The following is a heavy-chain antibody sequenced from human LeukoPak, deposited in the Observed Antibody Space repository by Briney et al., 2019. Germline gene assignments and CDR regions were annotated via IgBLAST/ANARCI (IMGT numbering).Heavy chain of an antibody. CDR2: IWYDGSNK. V-gene: IGHV3-33*01. CDR1: GFTFSSYG. Sequence: GGSLRLSCAASGFTFSSYGMHWVRQAPGKGLEWVAVIWYDGSNKYYADSVKGRFTISRDNSKNTLYLQMNSLRAEDTAVYYCARDVYGSGIPVAKYYYYYGMDVWGQGTTVTVSS. J-gene: IGHJ6*02. CDR3: ARDVYGSGIPVAKYYYYYGMDV. D-gene: IGHD3-10*01.